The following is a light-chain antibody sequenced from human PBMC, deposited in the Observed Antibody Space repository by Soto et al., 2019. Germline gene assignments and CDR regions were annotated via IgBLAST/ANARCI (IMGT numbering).Light chain of an antibody. CDR1: ISDIGTYGF. CDR3: SSYTDSGTLMV. J-gene: IGLJ2*01. CDR2: DVA. V-gene: IGLV2-14*03. Sequence: QSALTQPASVSGSPGQSITISCTGTISDIGTYGFVSWFQHHPGRAPKLMIYDVASRPSGVSNRFSGSKSGSTASLTISGLQTGDEADYFCSSYTDSGTLMVFGGGTKLTVL.